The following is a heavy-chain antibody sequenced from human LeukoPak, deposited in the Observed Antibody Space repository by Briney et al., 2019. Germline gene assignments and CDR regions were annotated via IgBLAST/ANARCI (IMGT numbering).Heavy chain of an antibody. Sequence: SVKVSCKASGGTFSSYAISWVRQAPGQGLEWVGRIIPILGIANYAQKFQGRVTITADKSTSTAYMELSSLRAEDTAVYYCAKTPVVAVPSTRVQPPDSWGQGTLVTVSS. CDR3: AKTPVVAVPSTRVQPPDS. CDR1: GGTFSSYA. J-gene: IGHJ4*02. V-gene: IGHV1-69*04. CDR2: IIPILGIA. D-gene: IGHD2-2*01.